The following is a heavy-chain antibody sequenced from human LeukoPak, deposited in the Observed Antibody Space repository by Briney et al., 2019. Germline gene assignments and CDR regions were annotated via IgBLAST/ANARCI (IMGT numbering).Heavy chain of an antibody. D-gene: IGHD6-19*01. CDR1: GFTFSSYS. Sequence: GGSLRLSCAASGFTFSSYSMHWVRQAPGQGLEWVSSISSASAYRYYADSVKGRFTISRDNAQTSLHLHMNRLRAEDSAVYDRTRGPPLIGVAGTWPLDDWGQGTLVPVSS. J-gene: IGHJ4*02. CDR2: ISSASAYR. V-gene: IGHV3-21*01. CDR3: TRGPPLIGVAGTWPLDD.